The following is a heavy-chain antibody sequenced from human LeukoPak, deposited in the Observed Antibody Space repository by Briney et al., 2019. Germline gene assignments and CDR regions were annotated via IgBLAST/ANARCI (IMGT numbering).Heavy chain of an antibody. CDR1: GYTFTSYD. CDR3: ARVARWENYYYMDV. V-gene: IGHV1-8*03. Sequence: ASVKVSCKASGYTFTSYDINWVRQAPGQGLEWMGWMNPNSGNTGYAQKFQGRVTITRNTSISTAYMELSSLRSEDTAVYYCARVARWENYYYMDVWGKGTTVTVSS. J-gene: IGHJ6*03. D-gene: IGHD1-26*01. CDR2: MNPNSGNT.